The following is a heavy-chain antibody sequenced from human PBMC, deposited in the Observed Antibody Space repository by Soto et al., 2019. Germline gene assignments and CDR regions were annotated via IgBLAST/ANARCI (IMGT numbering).Heavy chain of an antibody. Sequence: QVQLVESGGGVVQPGRSLRLSCAASGFTFSSYGMHWDRQAPGKGLEWVAVIWYDGSNKYYADSVKGRFTISRDNSKNTLYLQMNSLRAEDTAVYYCARDVMVTAMVMWYFDLWGRGTLVTVSS. D-gene: IGHD2-21*02. J-gene: IGHJ2*01. CDR1: GFTFSSYG. V-gene: IGHV3-33*01. CDR2: IWYDGSNK. CDR3: ARDVMVTAMVMWYFDL.